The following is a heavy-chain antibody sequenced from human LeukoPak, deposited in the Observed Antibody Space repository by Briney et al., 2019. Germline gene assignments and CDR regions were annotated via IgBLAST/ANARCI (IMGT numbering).Heavy chain of an antibody. J-gene: IGHJ4*02. CDR3: ARELVGASGFDY. Sequence: GGSLRLSCAASGVIISSYAMNWVRQAPGKGLEWVSYISSSGSTIYYADSVKGRFTIPRDNAKNSLYLQMNSLRAEDTAVYYCARELVGASGFDYWGQGTLVTVSS. V-gene: IGHV3-48*03. CDR2: ISSSGSTI. D-gene: IGHD1-26*01. CDR1: GVIISSYA.